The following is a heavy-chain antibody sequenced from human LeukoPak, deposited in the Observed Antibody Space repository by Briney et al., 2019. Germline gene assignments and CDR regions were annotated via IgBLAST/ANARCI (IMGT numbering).Heavy chain of an antibody. D-gene: IGHD2-15*01. J-gene: IGHJ4*02. V-gene: IGHV3-23*01. Sequence: GGSLRLSCAASVFTFSSSAMSWVRQAPGKGLEWVSAISNNGGYTYYADSVQGRFTISRDNSKSTLCLQMNSLRAEDTAVYYCAKQLGYCSDGSCYFPYWGQGTLVTVSS. CDR3: AKQLGYCSDGSCYFPY. CDR2: ISNNGGYT. CDR1: VFTFSSSA.